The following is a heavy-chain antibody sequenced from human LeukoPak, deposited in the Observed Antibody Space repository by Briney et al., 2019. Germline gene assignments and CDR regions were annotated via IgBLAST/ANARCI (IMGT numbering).Heavy chain of an antibody. Sequence: PSETLSLTCAVYGGSFSGYYWIWIRQPPGKALEWIGEINHSGSTNYNPSLKSRVTISVDTSKNQFSLKLSSVTAADTAVYYCARHLIRRDYSSGWSQSRYYYYYMDVWGKGTTVTISS. J-gene: IGHJ6*03. CDR3: ARHLIRRDYSSGWSQSRYYYYYMDV. D-gene: IGHD6-19*01. CDR1: GGSFSGYY. CDR2: INHSGST. V-gene: IGHV4-34*01.